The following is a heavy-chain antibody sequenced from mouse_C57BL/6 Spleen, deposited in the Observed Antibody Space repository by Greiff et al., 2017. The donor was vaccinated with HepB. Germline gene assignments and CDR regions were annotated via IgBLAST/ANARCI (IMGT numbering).Heavy chain of an antibody. V-gene: IGHV1-85*01. CDR2: IYPRDGST. D-gene: IGHD2-1*01. J-gene: IGHJ4*01. CDR3: ARGGKRGYYAMDY. Sequence: VQLKESGPELVKPGASVKLSCKASGYTFTSYDINWVKQRPGQGLEWIGWIYPRDGSTKYNEKFKGKATLTVDTSSSTAYMELHSLTSEYSAVYCCARGGKRGYYAMDYWGQGTSVTVSS. CDR1: GYTFTSYD.